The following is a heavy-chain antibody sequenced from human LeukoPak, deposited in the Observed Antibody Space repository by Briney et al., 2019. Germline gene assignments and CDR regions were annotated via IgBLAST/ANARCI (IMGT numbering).Heavy chain of an antibody. V-gene: IGHV1-69*05. Sequence: ASVKVSCKASGGTFSSYAISWVRQAPGQGLEWMGGIIPIFGTANYAQKFRGRVTITTDESTSTAYMELSSLRSEDTAVYYCARGGDYSNYGGFDPWGQGTLVTVSS. J-gene: IGHJ5*02. CDR2: IIPIFGTA. D-gene: IGHD4-11*01. CDR3: ARGGDYSNYGGFDP. CDR1: GGTFSSYA.